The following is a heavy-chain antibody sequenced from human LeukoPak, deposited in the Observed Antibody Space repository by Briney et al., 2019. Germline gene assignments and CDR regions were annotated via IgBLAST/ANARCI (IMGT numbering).Heavy chain of an antibody. V-gene: IGHV4-38-2*02. J-gene: IGHJ2*01. CDR2: IYYNGIT. Sequence: SETLSLTCTVSGYSISSGYDWGWIRPPPGKGLEWIGYIYYNGITNCTPSLKSRVTISVDTSKNQFSLKLSSVPAADTAVYYCARERVEPATEFDLWGRGTLVTVSS. D-gene: IGHD5-18*01. CDR3: ARERVEPATEFDL. CDR1: GYSISSGYD.